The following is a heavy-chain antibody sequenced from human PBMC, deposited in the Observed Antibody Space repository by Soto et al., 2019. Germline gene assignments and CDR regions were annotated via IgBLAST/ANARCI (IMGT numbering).Heavy chain of an antibody. J-gene: IGHJ3*02. Sequence: QVQLVESGGGVVQPGRSLRLSCAASGFTFSNYGMHWVRQAPGKGLEWVAVIWYDGSNKYYADSVKGRFTISRDNSKNTLYLQMNSRRAEDTAVYYCARGAYYYDSSGYSRGSGAFDIWGQGTMVTVSS. CDR3: ARGAYYYDSSGYSRGSGAFDI. CDR2: IWYDGSNK. V-gene: IGHV3-33*01. D-gene: IGHD3-22*01. CDR1: GFTFSNYG.